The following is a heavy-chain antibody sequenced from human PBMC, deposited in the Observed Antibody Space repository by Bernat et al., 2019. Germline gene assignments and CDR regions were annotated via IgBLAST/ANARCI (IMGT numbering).Heavy chain of an antibody. CDR1: GFTFSFFA. Sequence: EVQLLESGGGLVQPGGSLRLSCSAAGFTFSFFAMGWVRPAPGKGLEWSSAISSTSDRTDYADSVKGRFTVSRDNCKNTLYLQMNSLRAEDTAIYYCAKDGRRGSAYWYFDLWGRGALVTVSS. D-gene: IGHD6-6*01. CDR3: AKDGRRGSAYWYFDL. CDR2: ISSTSDRT. J-gene: IGHJ2*01. V-gene: IGHV3-23*01.